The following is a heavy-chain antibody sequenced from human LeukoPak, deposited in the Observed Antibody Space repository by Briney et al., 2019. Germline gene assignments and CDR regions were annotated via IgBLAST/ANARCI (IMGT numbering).Heavy chain of an antibody. CDR2: MNPNSGNT. D-gene: IGHD5-24*01. V-gene: IGHV1-8*01. CDR1: GYTFNNYD. J-gene: IGHJ6*02. CDR3: VRAMAPLDTFNYQYAMDV. Sequence: ASVKFSCKASGYTFNNYDINCVRQAPGQGLEWMGWMNPNSGNTGYAQKFQGRFTLTRETFISTAYMELSSLRSDDTAVYYCVRAMAPLDTFNYQYAMDVWGQGTVVTVSS.